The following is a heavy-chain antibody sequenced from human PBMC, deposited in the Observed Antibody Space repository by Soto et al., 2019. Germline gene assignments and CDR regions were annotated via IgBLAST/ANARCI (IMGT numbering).Heavy chain of an antibody. D-gene: IGHD6-13*01. J-gene: IGHJ4*02. V-gene: IGHV1-18*01. CDR3: ARARWGYTTSWYNYFDY. Sequence: QVQLVQSGAEVKKPGASVKVSCKASGYTFTNYGISWVRQAPGQGLEWMGWISTYNSNTNYAHNFQGRVTMTTDTPTSTAYMEVRSLRSDDTDMYYCARARWGYTTSWYNYFDYWGQGTVVTVSS. CDR2: ISTYNSNT. CDR1: GYTFTNYG.